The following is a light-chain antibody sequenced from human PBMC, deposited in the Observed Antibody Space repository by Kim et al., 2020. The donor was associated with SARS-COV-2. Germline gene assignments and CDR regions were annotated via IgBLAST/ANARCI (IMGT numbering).Light chain of an antibody. V-gene: IGLV1-47*01. J-gene: IGLJ3*02. Sequence: ELTHPPSASGTPGQRVTISCSGTISNIGNTYVYWYQLLPGTAPKVLIYRDSQRPSGVPDRFSGSKSGTSASLAVSGLRSEDEAYYYCAAWDDSLSGPVFGGGTQLTVL. CDR3: AAWDDSLSGPV. CDR2: RDS. CDR1: ISNIGNTY.